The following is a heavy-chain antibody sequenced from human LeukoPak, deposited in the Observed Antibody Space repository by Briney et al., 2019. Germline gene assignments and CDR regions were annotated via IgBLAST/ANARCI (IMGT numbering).Heavy chain of an antibody. CDR1: GGSISSGGYY. CDR2: IYHSGST. CDR3: ARFIGSGSSLSFDY. Sequence: SETLSLTCTVSGGSISSGGYYWSWIRQPPGKGLEWIGYIYHSGSTYYNPSLKSRVTISVDRSKNQFSLKLSSVTAADTAVYYCARFIGSGSSLSFDYWGQGTLVTVSS. D-gene: IGHD3-10*01. V-gene: IGHV4-30-2*01. J-gene: IGHJ4*02.